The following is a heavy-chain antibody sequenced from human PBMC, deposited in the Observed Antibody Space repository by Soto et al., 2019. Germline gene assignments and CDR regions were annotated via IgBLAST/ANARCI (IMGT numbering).Heavy chain of an antibody. V-gene: IGHV1-69*13. J-gene: IGHJ5*02. CDR1: GGTFSSYA. CDR2: IIPIFGTA. D-gene: IGHD3-22*01. Sequence: SVKVSCKASGGTFSSYAISWVRQAPGQGLEWMGGIIPIFGTANCAQKFQGRVTITADESTSTAYMELSSLRSEDTAVYYCARSYDSSGYYYEGLSWFDPWGQGTPVTVSS. CDR3: ARSYDSSGYYYEGLSWFDP.